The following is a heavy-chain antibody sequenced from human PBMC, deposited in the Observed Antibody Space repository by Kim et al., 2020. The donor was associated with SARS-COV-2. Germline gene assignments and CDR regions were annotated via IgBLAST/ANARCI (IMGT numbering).Heavy chain of an antibody. CDR3: ARGAYDRLGDPPNFDY. V-gene: IGHV4-31*03. Sequence: SETLSLTCTVSGGSISSGGYYWSWIRQHPGKGLEWIGYIYYSGSTYYNPSLKSRVTISVDTSKNQFSLKLSSVTAADTAVYYCARGAYDRLGDPPNFDYWGQGTLVTVSS. CDR1: GGSISSGGYY. J-gene: IGHJ4*02. CDR2: IYYSGST. D-gene: IGHD3-16*01.